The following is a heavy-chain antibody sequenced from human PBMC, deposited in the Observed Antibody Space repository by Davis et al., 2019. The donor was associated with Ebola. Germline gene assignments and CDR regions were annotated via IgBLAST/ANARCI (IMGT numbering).Heavy chain of an antibody. CDR2: IYYSGSA. CDR3: ARVVRGGSLDY. CDR1: GGSFSGYY. V-gene: IGHV4-59*08. D-gene: IGHD1-26*01. Sequence: SETLSLTCAVYGGSFSGYYWSWIRQPPGKGLEWIGYIYYSGSANYNPSLKSRVTISVDTSKNQFSLKLSSVTAADTAVFYCARVVRGGSLDYWGQGTLVTVSS. J-gene: IGHJ4*02.